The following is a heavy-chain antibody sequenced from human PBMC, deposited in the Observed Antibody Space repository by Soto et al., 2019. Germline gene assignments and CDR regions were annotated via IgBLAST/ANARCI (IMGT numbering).Heavy chain of an antibody. D-gene: IGHD2-21*02. CDR3: ARQRTTVVTQAYFDH. CDR1: GEPISSSSYY. V-gene: IGHV4-39*01. J-gene: IGHJ4*02. Sequence: SETLSLTCIVSGEPISSSSYYWGWIRQPPGKGLEWIGSIYYSGRTYYNPSFKSRVTISIDTSKNQFSLKLSSVTATDTAVYYCARQRTTVVTQAYFDHWGQGALVTVSS. CDR2: IYYSGRT.